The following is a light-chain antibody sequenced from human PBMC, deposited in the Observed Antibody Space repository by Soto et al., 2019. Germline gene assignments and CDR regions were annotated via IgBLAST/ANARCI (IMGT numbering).Light chain of an antibody. CDR3: QQSYSTPFT. CDR1: QSMSSY. J-gene: IGKJ3*01. CDR2: AAS. V-gene: IGKV1-39*01. Sequence: DIQMTQSPSSLAASVGDRVTITCRASQSMSSYLNWYQQKPGKAPKLLIYAASSLQSGVPSRFRGSGSGTDFTLTISSLQPEDGATYYCQQSYSTPFTFGPGTKVDLK.